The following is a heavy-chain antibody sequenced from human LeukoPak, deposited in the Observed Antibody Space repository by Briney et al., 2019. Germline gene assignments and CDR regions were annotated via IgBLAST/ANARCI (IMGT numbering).Heavy chain of an antibody. D-gene: IGHD6-6*01. V-gene: IGHV3-23*01. CDR3: AKGAIAARTYYYYMDV. CDR1: GSTFSSYA. J-gene: IGHJ6*03. Sequence: QPGGSLRLSCAASGSTFSSYAMSCVRQAPGKGLEWVSAISGSGGSTYYADSVKGRFTISRDNSKNTLYLQMNSLRAEDTAVYYCAKGAIAARTYYYYMDVWGKGTTVTVSS. CDR2: ISGSGGST.